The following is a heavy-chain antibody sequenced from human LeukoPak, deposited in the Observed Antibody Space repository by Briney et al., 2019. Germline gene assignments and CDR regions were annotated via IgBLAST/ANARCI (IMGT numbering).Heavy chain of an antibody. Sequence: GEPLRISCKGSGYSFTSYWISWVRQMPGKGLEWMGRIDPSDSYTNYSPSFQGHVTISADKSISTAYLQWSSLKASDTAMYYCVSGSTGRFGELFPTDYWGQGTLVTVSS. CDR3: VSGSTGRFGELFPTDY. V-gene: IGHV5-10-1*01. J-gene: IGHJ4*02. CDR1: GYSFTSYW. D-gene: IGHD3-10*01. CDR2: IDPSDSYT.